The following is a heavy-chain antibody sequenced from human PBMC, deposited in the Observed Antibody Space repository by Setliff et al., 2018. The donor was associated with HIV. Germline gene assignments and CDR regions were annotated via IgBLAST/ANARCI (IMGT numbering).Heavy chain of an antibody. CDR2: IYHSGST. V-gene: IGHV4-38-2*02. J-gene: IGHJ4*02. D-gene: IGHD1-26*01. Sequence: PSETLSLTCTVSGYSISSGYYWGWIRQPPGKGLEWIGSIYHSGSTYYNPSLKSRVTISVDTSKNQFSLKLSSVTAADTAVYYCARDGPIVGATTIFNYWSQGTLVTVSS. CDR1: GYSISSGYY. CDR3: ARDGPIVGATTIFNY.